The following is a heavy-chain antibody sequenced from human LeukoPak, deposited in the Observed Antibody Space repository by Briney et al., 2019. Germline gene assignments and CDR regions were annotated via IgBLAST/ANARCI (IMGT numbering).Heavy chain of an antibody. CDR2: IHNSGGT. J-gene: IGHJ4*02. CDR1: GYSISSGSSY. D-gene: IGHD3-10*01. V-gene: IGHV4-61*02. CDR3: ARNGYGSGSSW. Sequence: SETLSLTCTVSGYSISSGSSYWSWIRQPAGEGLEWIGRIHNSGGTIYNPSLNSRVTISVDTSKNQVSLKLTSVTAADTAVYYCARNGYGSGSSWWGQGTLVTVSS.